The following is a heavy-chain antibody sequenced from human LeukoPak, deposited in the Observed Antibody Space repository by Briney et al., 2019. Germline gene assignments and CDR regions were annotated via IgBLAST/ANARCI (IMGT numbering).Heavy chain of an antibody. J-gene: IGHJ6*03. V-gene: IGHV3-15*01. CDR3: AREMSSYYYYYYMDV. CDR2: IKSKTDGGTT. D-gene: IGHD6-6*01. CDR1: GFTFSNAW. Sequence: GGSLRLSCAASGFTFSNAWMSWVRQAPGKGLEWVGRIKSKTDGGTTDYAAPVKGRFTISRDDSKNTLYLQMNSLKTEDTAVYYCAREMSSYYYYYYMDVWGKGSTVTVSS.